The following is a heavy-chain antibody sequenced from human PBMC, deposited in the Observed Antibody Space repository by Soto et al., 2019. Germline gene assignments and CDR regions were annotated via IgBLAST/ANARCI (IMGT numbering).Heavy chain of an antibody. Sequence: QVQLVESGGGVVQPGRSLRLSCAASGFTFSSYAMHWVRQAPGKGLEWVAVISYDGSNKYYADSVKGRFTISRDNSKNTLYLQMNSLRAEDTAVYYCASPDCISTSCYTSYWYFDLWGRGTLVTVSS. J-gene: IGHJ2*01. V-gene: IGHV3-30-3*01. D-gene: IGHD2-2*02. CDR2: ISYDGSNK. CDR1: GFTFSSYA. CDR3: ASPDCISTSCYTSYWYFDL.